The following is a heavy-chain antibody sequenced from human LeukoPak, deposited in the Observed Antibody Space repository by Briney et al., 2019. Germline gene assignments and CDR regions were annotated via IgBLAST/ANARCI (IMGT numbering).Heavy chain of an antibody. Sequence: ASVKVSCKASGGTFSSYAISWVRQAPGKGLEWMGGFDPEDGETIYAQKFQGRVTMTEDTSTDTAYMELSNLRSEDTAVYYCATMSGLLYDYWGQGTLVTVSS. CDR3: ATMSGLLYDY. V-gene: IGHV1-24*01. CDR2: FDPEDGET. CDR1: GGTFSSYA. D-gene: IGHD2-15*01. J-gene: IGHJ4*02.